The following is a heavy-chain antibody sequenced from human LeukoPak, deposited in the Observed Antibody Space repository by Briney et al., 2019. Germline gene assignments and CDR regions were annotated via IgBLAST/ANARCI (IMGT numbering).Heavy chain of an antibody. V-gene: IGHV3-30*03. CDR3: ARDWGYDSGTYCVY. D-gene: IGHD3-10*01. Sequence: GGSLRLSCDASGFTFSAYAMTWVRQAPGKGLEWVADISYDGKKRFYADSVKGRFTISRDNSKNTVDLQMNSLRAEGMAVYYCARDWGYDSGTYCVYWGQGTLVTVSS. J-gene: IGHJ4*02. CDR2: ISYDGKKR. CDR1: GFTFSAYA.